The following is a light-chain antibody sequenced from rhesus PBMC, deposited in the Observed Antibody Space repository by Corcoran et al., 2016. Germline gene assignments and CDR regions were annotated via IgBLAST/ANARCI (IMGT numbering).Light chain of an antibody. CDR1: QGISSY. J-gene: IGKJ3*01. CDR3: LQHNSYPFT. V-gene: IGKV1-28*01. CDR2: AAS. Sequence: DIQMTQSPSSLSASVGDTVPITCRASQGISSYLNWFQQKPGKAPKLLIYAASSLESGVPSRFRGSGSGTEFTLTISSLQPEDFAAYYCLQHNSYPFTFGPGTKLDIK.